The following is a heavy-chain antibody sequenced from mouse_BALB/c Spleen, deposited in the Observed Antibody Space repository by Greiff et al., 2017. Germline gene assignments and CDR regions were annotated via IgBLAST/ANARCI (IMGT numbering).Heavy chain of an antibody. CDR2: INPYNDGT. Sequence: VQLKESGPELVKPGASVKMSCKASGYTFTSYVMHWVKQKPGQGLEWIGYINPYNDGTKYNEKFKGKATLTSDKFSSTAYMELSSLTSEDSAVYYGARGRGTYPTSYFDNWGQGTTLTVSS. CDR1: GYTFTSYV. V-gene: IGHV1-14*01. J-gene: IGHJ2*01. CDR3: ARGRGTYPTSYFDN.